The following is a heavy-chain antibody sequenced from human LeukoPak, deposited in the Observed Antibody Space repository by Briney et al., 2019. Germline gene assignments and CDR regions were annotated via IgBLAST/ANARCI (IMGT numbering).Heavy chain of an antibody. CDR2: IIPIFGTT. Sequence: ASVKVSCKASGGTFSNYTISWVRQAPGQGLEWMGEIIPIFGTTNYAQKFQGRVTITADESTSTAYMALSRLRSDDTAVYYCARDGDDYVWGSYPDAFDIWGQGTMVTVSS. J-gene: IGHJ3*02. D-gene: IGHD3-16*02. V-gene: IGHV1-69*13. CDR3: ARDGDDYVWGSYPDAFDI. CDR1: GGTFSNYT.